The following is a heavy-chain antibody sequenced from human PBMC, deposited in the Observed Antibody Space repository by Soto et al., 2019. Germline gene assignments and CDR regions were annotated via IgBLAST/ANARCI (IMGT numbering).Heavy chain of an antibody. CDR3: ARDGSGAAANPYFDY. CDR1: GFTFSSYT. Sequence: GGSLRLSCAASGFTFSSYTMHWVRQAPGKGLEWVSSISTSSTYRYIADSVTGRSTISRDNAQNSLYLQMTSLRAEDTAVYYCARDGSGAAANPYFDYWGPGTRVTVAS. CDR2: ISTSSTYR. J-gene: IGHJ4*02. V-gene: IGHV3-21*04. D-gene: IGHD2-2*01.